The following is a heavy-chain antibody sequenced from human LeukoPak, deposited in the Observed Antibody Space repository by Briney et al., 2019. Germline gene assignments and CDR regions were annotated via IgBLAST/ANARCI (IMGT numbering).Heavy chain of an antibody. CDR2: INSDGSST. V-gene: IGHV3-74*01. CDR1: GFTFNTYW. CDR3: AARSPASFAYDY. J-gene: IGHJ4*02. D-gene: IGHD3-16*01. Sequence: PGGSLRLSCAASGFTFNTYWMVWVRQLPGKGLVWVSRINSDGSSTTYADSVKGRFTVSRDNAKNTLYLQMNSLRAEDTAVYYCAARSPASFAYDYWGQGTLVTVSS.